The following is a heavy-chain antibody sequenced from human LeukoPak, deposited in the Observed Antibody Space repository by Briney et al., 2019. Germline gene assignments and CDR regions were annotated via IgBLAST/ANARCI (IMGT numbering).Heavy chain of an antibody. CDR3: AGNYDSSGYYPPYYFDY. V-gene: IGHV4-39*07. CDR2: IHYSGVT. Sequence: SETLSLTCTVSGDSMNRGSYFWGWIRQPPGKGLEWIGGIHYSGVTYYNPSLKSRVTISVDTSKNQFSLKLSSVTAADTAVYYCAGNYDSSGYYPPYYFDYWGQGTLVTVSS. D-gene: IGHD3-22*01. J-gene: IGHJ4*02. CDR1: GDSMNRGSYF.